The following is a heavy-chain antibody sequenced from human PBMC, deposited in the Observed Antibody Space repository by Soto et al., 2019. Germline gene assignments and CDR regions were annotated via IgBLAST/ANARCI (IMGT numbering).Heavy chain of an antibody. J-gene: IGHJ6*02. CDR2: IIPIFGTA. Sequence: SVKVSCKASGGTFSSYAISWVRQAPGQGLEWMGGIIPIFGTANYAQKFQGRVTITADESTSTAYMELSSLRSEDTAVYYCARGVPRGYSYGFNYYYYGMDVWGQGTTVPASS. V-gene: IGHV1-69*13. CDR1: GGTFSSYA. D-gene: IGHD5-18*01. CDR3: ARGVPRGYSYGFNYYYYGMDV.